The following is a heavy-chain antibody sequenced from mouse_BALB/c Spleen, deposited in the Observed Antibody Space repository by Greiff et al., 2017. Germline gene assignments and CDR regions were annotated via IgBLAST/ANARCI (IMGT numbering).Heavy chain of an antibody. V-gene: IGHV1-69*02. J-gene: IGHJ2*01. Sequence: QVQLQQPGAELVKPGASVKLSCKASGYTFTSYWMHWVKQRPGQGLEWIGEIDPSDSYTNYNQKFKGKATLTVDKSSSTAYMQLSSLTSEDSAVYYCASDDYWGQGTTLTVSS. CDR3: ASDDY. CDR2: IDPSDSYT. CDR1: GYTFTSYW.